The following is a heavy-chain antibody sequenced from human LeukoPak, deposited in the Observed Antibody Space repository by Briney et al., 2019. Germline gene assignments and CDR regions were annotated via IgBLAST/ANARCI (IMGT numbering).Heavy chain of an antibody. D-gene: IGHD3-3*01. CDR1: GGSISSYY. V-gene: IGHV4-59*01. CDR3: ARDSPNYDFWSGYYKDYYGMDV. J-gene: IGHJ6*02. CDR2: IYYSGST. Sequence: TSETLSLTCTVSGGSISSYYWSWIRQPPGKGLEWIGYIYYSGSTNYNPSLKSRVTISVDTSKNQFSLKLSSVTAADTAVYYCARDSPNYDFWSGYYKDYYGMDVWGQGTTVTVSS.